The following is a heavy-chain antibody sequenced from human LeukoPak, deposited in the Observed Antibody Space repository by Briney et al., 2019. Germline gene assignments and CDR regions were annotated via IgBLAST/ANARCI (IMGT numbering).Heavy chain of an antibody. CDR3: ARLTNGATRDY. CDR2: ISYDGSNK. J-gene: IGHJ4*02. D-gene: IGHD1-26*01. CDR1: GFTFSSYG. Sequence: GGSLRLSCAASGFTFSSYGMHWVRQAPGKGLEWVAVISYDGSNKYYADSVKGRFTISRDNSKNTLYLQMNSLRAEDTAVYYCARLTNGATRDYWGQGTLVTVSS. V-gene: IGHV3-30*03.